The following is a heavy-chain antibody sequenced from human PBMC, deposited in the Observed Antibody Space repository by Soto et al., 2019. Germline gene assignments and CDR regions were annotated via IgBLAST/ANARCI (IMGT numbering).Heavy chain of an antibody. CDR1: GLTFSTYV. CDR2: IWFDGSNK. V-gene: IGHV3-33*01. Sequence: QVQLVESGGGVVQPGRSLRLSCAASGLTFSTYVMHWVRQAPGKGLEWVAVIWFDGSNKYYVDSVKGRFTISRDNSKDPLYLQMKSLRVEDTAVYYWARGGGGDIVLVPTLWGQGTLVTVSS. D-gene: IGHD2-2*01. J-gene: IGHJ4*02. CDR3: ARGGGGDIVLVPTL.